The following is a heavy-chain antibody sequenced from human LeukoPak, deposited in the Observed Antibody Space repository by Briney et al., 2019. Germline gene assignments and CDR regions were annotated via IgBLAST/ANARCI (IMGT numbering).Heavy chain of an antibody. CDR3: AKAYCGGDCCPDY. V-gene: IGHV3-23*01. CDR1: GFSFSSYA. Sequence: GGSLRLSCAASGFSFSSYAMTWVRQAPGKGLEWVSTIIVSGGTTYYADSVKGRFTISRDNSKNTLYLQTNSLRAEDTAVYYCAKAYCGGDCCPDYWGQGTLVTVSS. J-gene: IGHJ4*02. D-gene: IGHD2-21*02. CDR2: IIVSGGTT.